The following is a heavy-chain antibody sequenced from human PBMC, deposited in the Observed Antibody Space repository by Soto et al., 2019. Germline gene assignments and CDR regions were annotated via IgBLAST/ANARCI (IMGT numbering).Heavy chain of an antibody. V-gene: IGHV4-61*08. CDR2: IYYSGST. Sequence: SETLSLTCTVSGGSISSGDYYWSWIRQPPGKGLEWIGYIYYSGSTNYNPSLKSRVTISVDTSKNQFSLKLSSVTAADTAVYYCASSCSGGSCFLYHYYYGMDVCGQGTTVTVSS. D-gene: IGHD2-15*01. CDR3: ASSCSGGSCFLYHYYYGMDV. J-gene: IGHJ6*02. CDR1: GGSISSGDYY.